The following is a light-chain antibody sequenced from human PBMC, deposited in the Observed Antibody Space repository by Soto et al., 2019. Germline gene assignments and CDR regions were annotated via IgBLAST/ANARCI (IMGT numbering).Light chain of an antibody. V-gene: IGLV2-18*02. CDR1: SSDVGGYNR. Sequence: QSALTQPPSVSGSPGQSVTIPCTGTSSDVGGYNRVSWYQQPPGTAPQLLIYEVNNRPSGVPDRLSGSKSGNTASLTISGLQAEDDGDYYCGSYTTSAARFVFGTGTKLTVL. CDR2: EVN. CDR3: GSYTTSAARFV. J-gene: IGLJ1*01.